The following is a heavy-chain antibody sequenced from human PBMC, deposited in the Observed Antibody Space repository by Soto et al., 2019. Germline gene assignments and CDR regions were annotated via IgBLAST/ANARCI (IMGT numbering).Heavy chain of an antibody. V-gene: IGHV1-18*01. CDR1: GYIFTTYG. CDR3: ARGLFGELLYQY. D-gene: IGHD3-10*02. J-gene: IGHJ4*02. Sequence: ASVKASCKASGYIFTTYGISWVRQAPGQGLEWMGWISAYNGNTNYAQKLQGRVTMTTDTSTSTAYMELRSLRSDDTAVYFCARGLFGELLYQYWGQGTLVTVSS. CDR2: ISAYNGNT.